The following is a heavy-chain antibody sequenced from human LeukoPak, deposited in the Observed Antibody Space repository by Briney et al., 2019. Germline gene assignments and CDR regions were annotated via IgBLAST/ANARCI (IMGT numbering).Heavy chain of an antibody. CDR2: ISGSGGST. V-gene: IGHV3-23*01. D-gene: IGHD3-10*01. CDR3: AKDDRGQRGGYYYYYMDV. CDR1: GFTFSSYG. Sequence: GGSLRLSCAASGFTFSSYGMSWVRQAPGKGLEWVSAISGSGGSTYYADSVKGRFTISRDNSKNTLYLQINSLRAEDTAVYYCAKDDRGQRGGYYYYYMDVWGKGTTVTISS. J-gene: IGHJ6*03.